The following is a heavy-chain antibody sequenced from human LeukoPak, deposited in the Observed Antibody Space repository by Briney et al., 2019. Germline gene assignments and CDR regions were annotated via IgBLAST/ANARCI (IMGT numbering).Heavy chain of an antibody. Sequence: GGSLRLSCAASGFTFRSYAMIWVRQAPGKGLEWVSTISSSGSSTYYADSVKGRFTTSRDNSKNTVYLLMNSLRAEDTAVYYCAKDGPASWGYFDYWGQGTPVTVSS. CDR3: AKDGPASWGYFDY. D-gene: IGHD3-16*01. J-gene: IGHJ4*02. CDR1: GFTFRSYA. V-gene: IGHV3-23*01. CDR2: ISSSGSST.